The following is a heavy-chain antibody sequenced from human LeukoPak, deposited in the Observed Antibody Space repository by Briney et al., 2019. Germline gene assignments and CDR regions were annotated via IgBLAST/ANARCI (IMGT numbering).Heavy chain of an antibody. CDR2: ISYDGSNK. CDR1: GFTFSSYG. V-gene: IGHV3-30*18. J-gene: IGHJ4*02. D-gene: IGHD6-6*01. CDR3: AKVYSSSSFDY. Sequence: HSGRSLRLSCAASGFTFSSYGMHWVRQAPGKGLEWVAVISYDGSNKYYADSVKGRFTISRDNSKNTLYLQMNSLRAEDTAVYYCAKVYSSSSFDYWGQGTLVTVSS.